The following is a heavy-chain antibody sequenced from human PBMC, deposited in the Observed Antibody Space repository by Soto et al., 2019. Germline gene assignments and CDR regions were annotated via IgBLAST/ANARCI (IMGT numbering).Heavy chain of an antibody. V-gene: IGHV4-39*01. CDR1: GGSIRSSNYY. D-gene: IGHD6-13*01. CDR2: IYYSGDT. CDR3: ASLQVPGNFDY. J-gene: IGHJ4*02. Sequence: QLQLQESGPGLVKPSETLSLTCTVSGGSIRSSNYYWAWVRQPPGKGLEWIANIYYSGDTYFHPSLRNRLTVSVDTSKNQFSLTLSSLTAADTDMYYCASLQVPGNFDYWGQGTLVTVSS.